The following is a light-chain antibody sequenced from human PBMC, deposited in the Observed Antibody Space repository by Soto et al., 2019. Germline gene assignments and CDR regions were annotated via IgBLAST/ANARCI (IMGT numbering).Light chain of an antibody. CDR1: SSNIGGGYD. CDR2: GDT. CDR3: QSYDSSLSGYV. V-gene: IGLV1-40*01. Sequence: QSVLTQPPSVSGAPGQRVTISCTGSSSNIGGGYDVNWYQQLPGTAPKLLIYGDTNRPSGVPDRFSGSRSGTSASPAIAGLQAEDEADYYCQSYDSSLSGYVFGTGTKVTVL. J-gene: IGLJ1*01.